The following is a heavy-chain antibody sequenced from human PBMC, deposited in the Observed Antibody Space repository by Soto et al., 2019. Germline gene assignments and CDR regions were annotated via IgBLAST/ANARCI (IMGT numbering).Heavy chain of an antibody. CDR2: ISYDGSNK. D-gene: IGHD5-12*01. CDR1: GSTFSSYG. Sequence: GWSLRLSCAASGSTFSSYGMHWVRQAPGKGLEWVAVISYDGSNKYYADSVKGRFTISRDNSKNTLYLQMNSLRAEDTAVYYCAKDRSGWLQPWGQGTLVTVSS. CDR3: AKDRSGWLQP. J-gene: IGHJ5*02. V-gene: IGHV3-30*18.